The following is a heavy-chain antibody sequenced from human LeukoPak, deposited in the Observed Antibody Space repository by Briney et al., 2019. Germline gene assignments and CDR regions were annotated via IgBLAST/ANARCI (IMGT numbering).Heavy chain of an antibody. D-gene: IGHD3-10*01. CDR3: ARCVRWFGGGYYMDV. Sequence: PSETLSLTCTVSGYSISSGYYWGWIRQPPGKGLEWIGSIYHSGSTYYNPSLKSRVTISVDTSKNQFSLKLSSVTAADTAVYYCARCVRWFGGGYYMDVWGKGTTVTISS. V-gene: IGHV4-38-2*02. J-gene: IGHJ6*03. CDR1: GYSISSGYY. CDR2: IYHSGST.